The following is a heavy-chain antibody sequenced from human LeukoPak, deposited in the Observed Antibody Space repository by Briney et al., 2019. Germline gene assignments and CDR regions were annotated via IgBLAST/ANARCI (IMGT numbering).Heavy chain of an antibody. CDR1: GGSITSDH. Sequence: SETLSLTCTVSGGSITSDHWNWIRQPPGKGLEWIGCIYYSGSTYYNPSLKSRVTISVDMSKNQFSLRLTSVTAADTAVYYCARKNDFDIWGQGTLVTVS. V-gene: IGHV4-59*01. CDR2: IYYSGST. CDR3: ARKNDFDI. J-gene: IGHJ3*02. D-gene: IGHD2/OR15-2a*01.